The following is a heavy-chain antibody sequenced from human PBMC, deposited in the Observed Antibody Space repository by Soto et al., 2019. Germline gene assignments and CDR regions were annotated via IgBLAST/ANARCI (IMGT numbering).Heavy chain of an antibody. J-gene: IGHJ4*02. CDR3: ARGQRVDYDILTGDDY. CDR2: INHSGST. CDR1: GGSFSGYY. Sequence: SETLSLTCAVYGGSFSGYYWSWIRQPPGKGLEWIGEINHSGSTNYNPSLKSRVTISVDTSKNQLSLKLSSVTAADTAVYYCARGQRVDYDILTGDDYWGQGTLVTVSS. V-gene: IGHV4-34*01. D-gene: IGHD3-9*01.